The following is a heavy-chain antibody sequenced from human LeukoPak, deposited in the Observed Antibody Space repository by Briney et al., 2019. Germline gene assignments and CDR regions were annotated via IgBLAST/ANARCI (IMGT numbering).Heavy chain of an antibody. CDR2: IYYSGST. CDR1: GGSISSSSYY. V-gene: IGHV4-39*07. J-gene: IGHJ3*02. CDR3: ARTDSTNDAFDI. D-gene: IGHD2-2*01. Sequence: SETLSLTCTVSGGSISSSSYYWGWLRQPPGKGLEWIGSIYYSGSTYYNPSLKSRVTISVDTSKNQFSLKLSSVTAADTAVYYCARTDSTNDAFDIWGQGTMVTVSS.